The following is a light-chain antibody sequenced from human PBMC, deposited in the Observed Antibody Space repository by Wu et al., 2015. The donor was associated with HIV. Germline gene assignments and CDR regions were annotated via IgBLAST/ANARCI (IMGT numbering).Light chain of an antibody. CDR1: ESITTW. CDR2: RAS. V-gene: IGKV1-5*03. Sequence: DIQMTQSPSTLSASVGDRVTLTCRASESITTWLAWYQQKPGKAPRLLISRASDLQTGVPSRFSGSGSGTEFTLTINSLQPDDFATYYCLQHDSFPPTFGQGTKVEIK. J-gene: IGKJ1*01. CDR3: LQHDSFPPT.